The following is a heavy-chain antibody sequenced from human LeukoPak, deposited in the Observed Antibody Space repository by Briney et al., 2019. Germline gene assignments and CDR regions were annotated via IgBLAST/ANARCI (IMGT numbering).Heavy chain of an antibody. CDR1: GGSISSGGYY. Sequence: SETLSLTCTVSGGSISSGGYYWSWIRQHPGKGLEWIGYIYYSGSTYHNPSLKSRVTISVDTSKNQFSLKLSSVTAADTAVYYCARDRGDYGGNPDAFDIWGQGTMVTVSS. CDR2: IYYSGST. J-gene: IGHJ3*02. V-gene: IGHV4-31*03. CDR3: ARDRGDYGGNPDAFDI. D-gene: IGHD4-23*01.